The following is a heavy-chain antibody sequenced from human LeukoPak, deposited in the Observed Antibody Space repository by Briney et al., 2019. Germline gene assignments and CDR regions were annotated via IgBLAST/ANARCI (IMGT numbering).Heavy chain of an antibody. CDR3: AKDFALVIID. V-gene: IGHV3-30*02. J-gene: IGHJ4*02. CDR2: IRYDGSNK. D-gene: IGHD3/OR15-3a*01. Sequence: PGRSLRLSCAASGFTFSSYGMHWVRQAPGKGLEWVAFIRYDGSNKYYADSVKGRFTISRDNSKNTLYLQMNTLRAEDTAVYYCAKDFALVIIDWGQGTLVTVSS. CDR1: GFTFSSYG.